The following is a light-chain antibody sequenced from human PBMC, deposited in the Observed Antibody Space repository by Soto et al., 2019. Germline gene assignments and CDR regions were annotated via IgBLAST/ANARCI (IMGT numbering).Light chain of an antibody. CDR2: AAS. V-gene: IGKV1-12*01. CDR3: QQSYDTPRT. Sequence: DIQMTQSPSSVSASVGDRVTITFRASQGISSWLAWYQQKPGKAPKLLIYAASSLQSGVPSRFSGSGSGTDFTPTISRLQPEDFATYYCQQSYDTPRTFGQGTKVDIK. J-gene: IGKJ1*01. CDR1: QGISSW.